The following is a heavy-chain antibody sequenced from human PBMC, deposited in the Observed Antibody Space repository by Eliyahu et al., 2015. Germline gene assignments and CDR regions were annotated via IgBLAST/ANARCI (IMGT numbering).Heavy chain of an antibody. Sequence: QVQLVQSGADMKEPGASVRVSCKASGXTXASXGXSWVXQVPGQGPEWLGWISTFNGHTNYAXSFQGRVTLSTDTSTTTVYMILRGLRSDDTAVYYCARGPEYFDFWGQGTQVTVAS. V-gene: IGHV1-18*01. CDR3: ARGPEYFDF. J-gene: IGHJ4*02. CDR1: GXTXASXG. D-gene: IGHD1-14*01. CDR2: ISTFNGHT.